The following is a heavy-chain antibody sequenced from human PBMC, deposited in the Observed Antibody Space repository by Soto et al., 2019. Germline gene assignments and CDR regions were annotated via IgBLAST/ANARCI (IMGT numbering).Heavy chain of an antibody. CDR2: IKQDGSER. V-gene: IGHV3-7*01. CDR3: ARYCSGGGCYPYYYYFYVDV. J-gene: IGHJ6*03. Sequence: ESGGGLVQPGGSLRLSCEASGFDFNNYWMSWVRQAPGKGLEWVATIKQDGSERYYVDSVKARFTLSRDNAKNSLYLQMNSLRAEDTAVYYCARYCSGGGCYPYYYYFYVDVWGKGTTVTVSS. D-gene: IGHD2-15*01. CDR1: GFDFNNYW.